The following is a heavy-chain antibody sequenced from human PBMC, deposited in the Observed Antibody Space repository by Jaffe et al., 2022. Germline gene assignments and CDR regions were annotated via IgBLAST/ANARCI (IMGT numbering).Heavy chain of an antibody. D-gene: IGHD6-13*01. Sequence: EVQLVESGGGLVQPGGSLRLSCAASGFTFSSYEMNWVRQAPGKGLEWVSYISSSGSTIYYADSVKGRFTISRDNAKNSLYLQMNSLRAEDTAVYYCARDRGIAPGTFDIWGQGTMVTVSS. CDR3: ARDRGIAPGTFDI. CDR1: GFTFSSYE. V-gene: IGHV3-48*03. CDR2: ISSSGSTI. J-gene: IGHJ3*02.